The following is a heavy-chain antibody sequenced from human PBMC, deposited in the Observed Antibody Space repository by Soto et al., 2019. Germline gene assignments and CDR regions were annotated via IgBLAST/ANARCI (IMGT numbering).Heavy chain of an antibody. D-gene: IGHD3-10*01. CDR2: INAGNGNT. CDR3: ARAYYYGSGSSAHFSSKPDSNGMDV. Sequence: GASVKVSCKASGYTFTSYAMHWVRQAPGQRLEWMGWINAGNGNTKYSQKFQGRVTITRDTSASTAYMELSSLRSEDTAVYYCARAYYYGSGSSAHFSSKPDSNGMDVWGQGTTVTVSS. CDR1: GYTFTSYA. V-gene: IGHV1-3*01. J-gene: IGHJ6*02.